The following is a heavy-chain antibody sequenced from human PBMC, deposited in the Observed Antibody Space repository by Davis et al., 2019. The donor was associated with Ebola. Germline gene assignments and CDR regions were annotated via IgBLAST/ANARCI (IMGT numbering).Heavy chain of an antibody. CDR3: ARVPPLNYDILTGYYQENGMDV. D-gene: IGHD3-9*01. CDR1: GFTVSSNY. V-gene: IGHV3-7*01. CDR2: IKQDGSEK. Sequence: GGSLRLSCAASGFTVSSNYMSWVRQAPGKGLEWMANIKQDGSEKYYVDSVKGRFTISRDNAKNSLYLQMNSLRAEDTAVYYCARVPPLNYDILTGYYQENGMDVWGQGTTVTVSS. J-gene: IGHJ6*02.